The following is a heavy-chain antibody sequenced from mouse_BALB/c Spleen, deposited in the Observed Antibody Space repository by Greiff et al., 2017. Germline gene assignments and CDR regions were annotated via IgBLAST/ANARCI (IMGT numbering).Heavy chain of an antibody. Sequence: EVQRVESGGGLVQPKGSLKLSCAASGFTFNTYAMNWVRQAPGKGLEWVARIRSKSNNYATYYADSVKDRFTISRDDSQSMLYLQMNNLKTEDTAMYYCVRSLGRYWYFDVWGAGTTVTVSS. J-gene: IGHJ1*01. D-gene: IGHD4-1*01. CDR3: VRSLGRYWYFDV. CDR2: IRSKSNNYAT. CDR1: GFTFNTYA. V-gene: IGHV10-1*02.